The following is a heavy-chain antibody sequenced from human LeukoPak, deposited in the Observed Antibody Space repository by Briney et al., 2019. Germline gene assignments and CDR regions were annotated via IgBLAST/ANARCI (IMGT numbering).Heavy chain of an antibody. CDR1: GFTFSSYW. Sequence: PGGSLRLSCAASGFTFSSYWMSWVRQAPGKGLEWVANIKQDGSEIHYVDSVKGRFTISRDNAKNSLYLQMNSLRAEDTAVYYCAKVSCSSTTCYRPYYYYGMDVWGQGTTVTVSS. J-gene: IGHJ6*02. CDR2: IKQDGSEI. D-gene: IGHD2-2*01. V-gene: IGHV3-7*01. CDR3: AKVSCSSTTCYRPYYYYGMDV.